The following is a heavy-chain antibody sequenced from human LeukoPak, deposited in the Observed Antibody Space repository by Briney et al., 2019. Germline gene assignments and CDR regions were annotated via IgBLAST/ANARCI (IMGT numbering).Heavy chain of an antibody. CDR1: GYTFTGYY. Sequence: ASVKVSCKASGYTFTGYYMHWVRQAPGQGLEWMGIINPSGGSTSYAQKFQGRVTMTRDMSTSTVYMELSSLRSEDTAVYYCARDGVGIAARPGYYYYMDVWGKGTTVTVSS. J-gene: IGHJ6*03. CDR2: INPSGGST. V-gene: IGHV1-46*01. D-gene: IGHD6-6*01. CDR3: ARDGVGIAARPGYYYYMDV.